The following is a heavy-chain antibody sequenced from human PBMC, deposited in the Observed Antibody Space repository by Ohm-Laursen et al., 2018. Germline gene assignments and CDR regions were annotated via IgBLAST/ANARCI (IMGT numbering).Heavy chain of an antibody. CDR3: AKDYDSSGYPYYFDY. V-gene: IGHV3-23*01. CDR2: ISGSGGST. D-gene: IGHD3-22*01. CDR1: GFTFSSYA. Sequence: GQTLSLTCAASGFTFSSYAMSWVRQAPGKGLEWVSAISGSGGSTYYADSVKGRFTISRDNSKNTLYLQMNSLRAEDTAVYYCAKDYDSSGYPYYFDYWGQGTLVTVSS. J-gene: IGHJ4*02.